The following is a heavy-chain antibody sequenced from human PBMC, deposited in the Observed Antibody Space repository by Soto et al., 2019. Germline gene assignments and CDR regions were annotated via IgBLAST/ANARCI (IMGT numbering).Heavy chain of an antibody. V-gene: IGHV4-4*07. D-gene: IGHD1-26*01. CDR3: TRDQSGTPDI. Sequence: WTWIRQSAGKGLEWIGRMSATGGAANNPSLKSRLTLSRDTSKNELSLSLKFVTAADTAVYFCTRDQSGTPDIWGQGTMVTVS. J-gene: IGHJ3*02. CDR2: MSATGGA.